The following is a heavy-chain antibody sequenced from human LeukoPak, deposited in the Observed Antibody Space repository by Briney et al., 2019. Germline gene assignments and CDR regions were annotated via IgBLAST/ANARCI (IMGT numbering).Heavy chain of an antibody. J-gene: IGHJ4*02. CDR3: ARGAGYYYDSSGLS. D-gene: IGHD3-22*01. CDR1: GYIFSNYD. Sequence: ASVKVSCKASGYIFSNYDINWVRQATGQGLEWMGWMNPNSGNTGYAQKFQGRVTMTRNTSITTAYMELSSLRSEDTAVYYCARGAGYYYDSSGLSWGQGTLVTVSS. V-gene: IGHV1-8*01. CDR2: MNPNSGNT.